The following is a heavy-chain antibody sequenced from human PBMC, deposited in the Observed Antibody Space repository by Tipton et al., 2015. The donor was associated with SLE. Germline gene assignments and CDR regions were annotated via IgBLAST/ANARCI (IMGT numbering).Heavy chain of an antibody. Sequence: SLRLSCAASGFTFSRYWMHWVRQAPGKGLEWVAVISYDGSNKYYADSVKGRFTISRDNSKNTLYLQMNSLRAEDTAVYYCARERVLDAFDIWGQGTMVTVSS. CDR1: GFTFSRYW. CDR2: ISYDGSNK. V-gene: IGHV3-30*03. CDR3: ARERVLDAFDI. J-gene: IGHJ3*02.